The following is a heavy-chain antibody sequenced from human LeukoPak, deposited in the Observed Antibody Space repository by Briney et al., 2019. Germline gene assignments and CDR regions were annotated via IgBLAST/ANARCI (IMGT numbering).Heavy chain of an antibody. D-gene: IGHD1-1*01. CDR3: ARGAWKFDF. V-gene: IGHV4-59*12. CDR2: ISYSGST. CDR1: GGSISTFY. Sequence: SETLSLTYTVSGGSISTFYWSWIRQPPGQGLEWIGYISYSGSTNYNPSLKSRVTISVDKSKNQFSLKLSSVTAADTAVYYCARGAWKFDFWGQGTLVTVSS. J-gene: IGHJ4*02.